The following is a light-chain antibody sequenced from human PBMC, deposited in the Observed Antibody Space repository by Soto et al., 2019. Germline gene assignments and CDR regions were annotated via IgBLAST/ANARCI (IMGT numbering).Light chain of an antibody. V-gene: IGKV1-39*01. CDR1: QSISSY. CDR3: QQSYSTPRT. J-gene: IGKJ2*01. CDR2: AAS. Sequence: DIQMTQSPSSLSASVGDRVTITCRASQSISSYLNWYQQKPGKAPKLLIYAASSLQSWVPSRFRGRGSGTDFTLNISSLQPEDFATYYCQQSYSTPRTFGQGNKLQIK.